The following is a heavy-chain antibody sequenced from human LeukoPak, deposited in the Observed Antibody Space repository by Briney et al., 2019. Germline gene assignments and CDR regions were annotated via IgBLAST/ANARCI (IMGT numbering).Heavy chain of an antibody. CDR3: AKDLDCSSTSCDRDY. CDR2: ISGSGGST. J-gene: IGHJ4*02. V-gene: IGHV3-23*01. CDR1: GFTFSSYA. Sequence: GGSLRLSCAASGFTFSSYAMSWVRQAPGKGLEWGSAISGSGGSTYYADSVKGRFTISRDNSKNTLYLQMNSLRAEDTAVYYCAKDLDCSSTSCDRDYWGQGTLVTVSS. D-gene: IGHD2-2*02.